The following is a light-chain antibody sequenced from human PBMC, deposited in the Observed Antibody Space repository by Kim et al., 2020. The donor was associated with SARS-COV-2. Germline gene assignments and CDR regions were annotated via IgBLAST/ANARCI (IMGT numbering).Light chain of an antibody. CDR2: AAS. Sequence: AIRMTQSPSSFSASTGDRVTITCRASQGISSYLAWYQQKPGKAPKLLIYAASTLQSGVPSRFSGSGSGTDFTLTISCLQPEDFATYNCQQYYSYPYTFGQRTKLQI. V-gene: IGKV1-8*01. J-gene: IGKJ2*01. CDR3: QQYYSYPYT. CDR1: QGISSY.